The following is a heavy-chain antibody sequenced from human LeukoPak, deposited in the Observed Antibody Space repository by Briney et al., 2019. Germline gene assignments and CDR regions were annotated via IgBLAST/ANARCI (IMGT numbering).Heavy chain of an antibody. V-gene: IGHV4-4*02. Sequence: GSLRLSCAASGFNFITAAMTWVRQAPGKGLEWIGEISLRGLTNYNPSLRSRLTMSLDESKNQVSLNLTSVTAADAAVHYCSRESGPFSPFGFWGQGTLVSVHS. CDR1: GFNFITAAM. J-gene: IGHJ4*02. CDR2: ISLRGLT. CDR3: SRESGPFSPFGF. D-gene: IGHD1-26*01.